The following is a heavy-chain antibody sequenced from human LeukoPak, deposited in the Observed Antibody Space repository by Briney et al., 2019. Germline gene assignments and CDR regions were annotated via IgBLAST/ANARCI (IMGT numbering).Heavy chain of an antibody. V-gene: IGHV3-15*01. D-gene: IGHD3-10*01. CDR3: TSPYYYGSGSYL. CDR1: GFTFSNAW. CDR2: IKSKTDGGTT. J-gene: IGHJ4*02. Sequence: PGGSLRLSCAASGFTFSNAWMSWVRQAPGKGLEWVGRIKSKTDGGTTDYAAPVKGRFTISRDDSKSTLYLQMNSLKTEDTAVYYCTSPYYYGSGSYLWGQGTLVTVSS.